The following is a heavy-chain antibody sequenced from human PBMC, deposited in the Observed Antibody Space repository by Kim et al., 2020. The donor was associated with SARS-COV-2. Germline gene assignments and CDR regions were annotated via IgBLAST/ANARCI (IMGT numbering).Heavy chain of an antibody. J-gene: IGHJ6*02. Sequence: GGSLRLSCAASGFTFSSYSMNWVRQAPGKGLEWVSSISSSSSYIYYADSVKGRFTISRDNAKNSLYLQMNSLRAEDTAVYYCARSGGSSWTNYYYGMDVWGQGTTVTVSS. V-gene: IGHV3-21*01. D-gene: IGHD6-13*01. CDR1: GFTFSSYS. CDR2: ISSSSSYI. CDR3: ARSGGSSWTNYYYGMDV.